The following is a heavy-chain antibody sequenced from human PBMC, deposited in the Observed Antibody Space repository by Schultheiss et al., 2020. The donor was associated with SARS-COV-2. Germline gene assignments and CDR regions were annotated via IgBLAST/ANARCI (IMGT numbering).Heavy chain of an antibody. CDR2: INSDGSTT. CDR3: ARRGMDV. CDR1: GFNFDDHG. J-gene: IGHJ6*02. Sequence: GESLKISCAASGFNFDDHGMNWVRQAPGNGMVWVSRINSDGSTTRYADSVKGRFTISRDNAKNTIYLQMNSLRAEDTAVYYCARRGMDVWGQGTTVTVSS. V-gene: IGHV3-74*01.